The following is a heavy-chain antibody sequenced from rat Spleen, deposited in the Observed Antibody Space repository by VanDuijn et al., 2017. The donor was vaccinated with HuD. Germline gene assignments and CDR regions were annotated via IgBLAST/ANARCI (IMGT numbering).Heavy chain of an antibody. J-gene: IGHJ1*01. V-gene: IGHV5-29*01. CDR1: GFTFIGYG. CDR2: ISEDGSRT. CDR3: VRQMYTKDYSYWYFDF. D-gene: IGHD1-6*01. Sequence: EVQLVESGGGLVQPGRSLKLSCTGSGFTFIGYGMAWVRQAPPRGLEWVATISEDGSRTYYRDSVEGRLPISRNYAKSTLYLKMDSLKSDDTATYDCVRQMYTKDYSYWYFDFWGPGTMVTVSS.